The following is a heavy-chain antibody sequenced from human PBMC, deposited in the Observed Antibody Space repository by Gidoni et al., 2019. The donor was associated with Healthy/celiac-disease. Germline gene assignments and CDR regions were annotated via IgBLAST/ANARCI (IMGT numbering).Heavy chain of an antibody. J-gene: IGHJ4*02. D-gene: IGHD3-3*01. CDR2: IWYDGSNK. Sequence: QVQLVESGGGVVQPGRSLRLSCSASGFTFSTYGMHWVRQAPGKGLEWVAVIWYDGSNKYYADSVKGRFTISRDNSKNTLYLQMNSLRAEDTAVYYCARVSAGEDFWSGYDFDYWGQGTLVTVSS. CDR1: GFTFSTYG. CDR3: ARVSAGEDFWSGYDFDY. V-gene: IGHV3-33*01.